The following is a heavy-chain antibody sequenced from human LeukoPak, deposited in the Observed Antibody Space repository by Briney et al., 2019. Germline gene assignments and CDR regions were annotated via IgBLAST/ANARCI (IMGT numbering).Heavy chain of an antibody. D-gene: IGHD3-10*01. J-gene: IGHJ4*02. CDR1: GFTFTTYA. V-gene: IGHV3-23*01. CDR2: ISSTGSST. Sequence: GGSLRLSCAASGFTFTTYAMTWVRQGPDKGLEWVSAISSTGSSTYYADSVKGRFTISRDSSKSTLYLQMNSLRAEDTAVYYCAKGRWFGTYFFVYWGQGALVTVSS. CDR3: AKGRWFGTYFFVY.